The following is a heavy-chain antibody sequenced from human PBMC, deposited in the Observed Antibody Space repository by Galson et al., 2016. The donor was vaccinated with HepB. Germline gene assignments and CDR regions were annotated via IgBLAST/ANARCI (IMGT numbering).Heavy chain of an antibody. CDR2: ISYDGSNK. V-gene: IGHV3-30*18. Sequence: SLRLSCAVSGFTFSSYGMHWVRQAPGKGLEWVAVISYDGSNKDYVDSVKGRFTISRDNSKNTVYLQMNSLRAEDTAVYYCAKGLRYNAFMGGYYFDSWGQGTLVAVSS. CDR3: AKGLRYNAFMGGYYFDS. CDR1: GFTFSSYG. D-gene: IGHD5-12*01. J-gene: IGHJ4*02.